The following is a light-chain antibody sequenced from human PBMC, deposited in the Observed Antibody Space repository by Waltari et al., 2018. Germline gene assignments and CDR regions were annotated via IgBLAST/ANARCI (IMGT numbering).Light chain of an antibody. J-gene: IGLJ3*02. Sequence: QSALTQPPSASGSPGQSVTISCTGTSSDVGGYDSVSWYQQHPDKAPKLMIYEVTKRPSVVPDRFSGSKSGNTASLTVSGLQAEDEADYYCSSYAGSNLWVFGGGTKLTVL. CDR3: SSYAGSNLWV. CDR2: EVT. CDR1: SSDVGGYDS. V-gene: IGLV2-8*01.